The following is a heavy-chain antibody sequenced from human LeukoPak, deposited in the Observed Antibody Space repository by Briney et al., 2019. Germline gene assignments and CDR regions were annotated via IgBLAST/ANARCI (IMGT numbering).Heavy chain of an antibody. CDR3: ARAGGYYYDSSGYYPDAFDI. V-gene: IGHV3-21*01. CDR2: ISSSSSYI. J-gene: IGHJ3*02. CDR1: GFTFSSYS. D-gene: IGHD3-22*01. Sequence: GGSLRLSCAASGFTFSSYSMNWVRQAPGKGLEWVSSISSSSSYIYYADSVKGRFTISRDNAKNSLYLQMNSLRAEDTAVYYCARAGGYYYDSSGYYPDAFDIWGQGTMVTVSS.